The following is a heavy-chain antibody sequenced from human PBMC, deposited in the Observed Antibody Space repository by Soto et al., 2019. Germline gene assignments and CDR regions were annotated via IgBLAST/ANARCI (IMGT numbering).Heavy chain of an antibody. CDR2: IYYSGST. D-gene: IGHD3-3*01. CDR1: GGSMDSCNYY. Sequence: SETLSLTCSVSGGSMDSCNYYWGWTRQPPGKDLEWIGYIYYSGSTNYNPSLKSRVTISVDTSKNQFSLKLSSVTAADTAVYYCARGRLAIFGVVTEPHYYYYGMDVWGQGTTVTVSS. J-gene: IGHJ6*02. CDR3: ARGRLAIFGVVTEPHYYYYGMDV. V-gene: IGHV4-61*01.